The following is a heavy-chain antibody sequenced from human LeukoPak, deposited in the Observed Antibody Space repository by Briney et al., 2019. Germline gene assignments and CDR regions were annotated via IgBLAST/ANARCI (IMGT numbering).Heavy chain of an antibody. CDR1: GASISNYY. D-gene: IGHD4-17*01. Sequence: SETLSLTCTVSGASISNYYCSWIRQSPGKGLEWIGYIYYSGTTNYNPSLKSRVTISVDTSKNQFSLKLSSVTAADTAVYYCARDGDYGDQGFDPWGQGTLVTVSS. CDR2: IYYSGTT. V-gene: IGHV4-59*12. CDR3: ARDGDYGDQGFDP. J-gene: IGHJ5*02.